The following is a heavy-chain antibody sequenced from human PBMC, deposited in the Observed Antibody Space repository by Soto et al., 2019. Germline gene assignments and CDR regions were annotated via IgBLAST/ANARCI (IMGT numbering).Heavy chain of an antibody. Sequence: SETLSLTCTVSGGSISSSSYYWGWIRQPPGKGLEWIGSIYYSGSTYYNPSLKSRVTISVDTSKNQFSLKLSSVTAADTAVYYCARLRGGSYYYYYGMDVWGQGTTVTVSS. V-gene: IGHV4-39*01. J-gene: IGHJ6*02. CDR1: GGSISSSSYY. CDR2: IYYSGST. D-gene: IGHD3-16*01. CDR3: ARLRGGSYYYYYGMDV.